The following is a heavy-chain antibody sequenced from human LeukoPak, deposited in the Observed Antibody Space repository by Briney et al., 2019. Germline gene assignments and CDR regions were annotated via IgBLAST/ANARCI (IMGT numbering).Heavy chain of an antibody. J-gene: IGHJ5*02. Sequence: SETLSLTCTVSGGSISSSSYYWGWIRQPPGKGLEWIGSIYYSGSTYYNPSLKSRVTISVDTSKNQFSLKLSSVTAADTAVYYCARSITMIVGGWFNRSGQGTLDTVSS. CDR1: GGSISSSSYY. CDR2: IYYSGST. V-gene: IGHV4-39*01. CDR3: ARSITMIVGGWFNR. D-gene: IGHD3-22*01.